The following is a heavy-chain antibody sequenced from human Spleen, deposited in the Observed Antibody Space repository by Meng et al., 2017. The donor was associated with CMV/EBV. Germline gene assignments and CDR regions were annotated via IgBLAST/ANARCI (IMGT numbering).Heavy chain of an antibody. J-gene: IGHJ5*02. V-gene: IGHV4-34*01. CDR2: INHSGST. CDR3: ARASDIVVVPAAMGWFDP. D-gene: IGHD2-2*01. CDR1: GGSFSGYY. Sequence: GSLRLSCAVYGGSFSGYYWSWIRQPPGKGLEWIGEINHSGSTNYNPSLKSRVTISVDTSKNQFSLKLSSVTAADTAVYYCARASDIVVVPAAMGWFDPWGQGILVTVSS.